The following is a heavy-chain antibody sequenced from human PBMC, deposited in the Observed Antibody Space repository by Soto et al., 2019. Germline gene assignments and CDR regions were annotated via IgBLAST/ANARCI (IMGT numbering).Heavy chain of an antibody. CDR1: GGTFSSYA. CDR2: IIPIFGTA. J-gene: IGHJ6*02. Sequence: SVKVSCKASGGTFSSYAISWVRQAPGQGLEWMGGIIPIFGTANYAQKFQGRVTITADDSTSTAYMELSSLRSEDTAMYYCARLGLDNYYGMDVWGQGTTVTVSS. D-gene: IGHD1-1*01. CDR3: ARLGLDNYYGMDV. V-gene: IGHV1-69*13.